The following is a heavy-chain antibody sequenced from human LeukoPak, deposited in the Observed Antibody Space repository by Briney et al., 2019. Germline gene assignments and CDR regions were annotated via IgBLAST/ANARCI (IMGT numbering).Heavy chain of an antibody. CDR2: ISSDGANA. Sequence: GGSLRLSCAASGLTVSNNYMSWVRQAPGKGLVWVSRISSDGANANYADSVKGRFTISRDNAKNTLYLQMNSLRAEDTAVYYCVLQSLTPGWGQGTPVTVSS. CDR1: GLTVSNNY. J-gene: IGHJ4*02. CDR3: VLQSLTPG. D-gene: IGHD3-10*01. V-gene: IGHV3-74*01.